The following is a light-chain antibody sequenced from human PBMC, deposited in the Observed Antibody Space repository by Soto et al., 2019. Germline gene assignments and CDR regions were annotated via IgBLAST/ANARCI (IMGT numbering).Light chain of an antibody. V-gene: IGKV1-33*01. CDR3: QQFDDLPLT. CDR2: DAS. J-gene: IGKJ4*01. Sequence: DIQMTQSPSSLSASVGDRVTITCQASQDIRDYLNWYQQKPGKAPKLLIYDASNLETGVPSRFSGSGSGTDFTFTINSLQPEDIATYYCQQFDDLPLTFGGGTKVEIK. CDR1: QDIRDY.